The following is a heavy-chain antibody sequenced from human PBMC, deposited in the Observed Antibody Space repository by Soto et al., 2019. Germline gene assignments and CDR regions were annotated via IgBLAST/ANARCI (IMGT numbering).Heavy chain of an antibody. D-gene: IGHD2-2*01. CDR1: GDSISSYY. J-gene: IGHJ5*02. V-gene: IGHV4-59*08. CDR3: VRQRLLLSSFDP. CDR2: SHYTGST. Sequence: TLSLTCTVSGDSISSYYWSWIRQPPGKGLEWIGYSHYTGSTSYNPSLKSRVTISVDTSKNQFSLNLSSVTAADTAVYFCVRQRLLLSSFDPWGQGTLVTVSS.